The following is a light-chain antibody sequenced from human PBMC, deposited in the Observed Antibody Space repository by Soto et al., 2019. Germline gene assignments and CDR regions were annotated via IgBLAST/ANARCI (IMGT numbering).Light chain of an antibody. CDR1: QTIPNGY. Sequence: DIVLTQSPATLSMSPGERATLSCRATQTIPNGYLAWHQQKPYQAPRLLIYAASSRAAGIPGVVSGSESWTDLTLNISSLENEDCGGYYCHQYGSQPFTFGQGTTLEI. CDR2: AAS. J-gene: IGKJ2*01. CDR3: HQYGSQPFT. V-gene: IGKV3-20*01.